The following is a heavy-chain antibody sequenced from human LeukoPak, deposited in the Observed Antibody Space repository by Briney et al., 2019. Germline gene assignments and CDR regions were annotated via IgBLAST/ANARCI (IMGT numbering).Heavy chain of an antibody. CDR3: ARESSAGNSGWFDP. CDR1: GGSISSGRYY. V-gene: IGHV4-61*02. CDR2: IYTSGST. D-gene: IGHD6-19*01. J-gene: IGHJ5*02. Sequence: SETLSLTCTVSGGSISSGRYYWSWIRQPAGKGLEWIGRIYTSGSTNYNPSLKSRVTISVDTSKNQFSLKLSSVTAADTAVHYCARESSAGNSGWFDPWGQGTLVTVSS.